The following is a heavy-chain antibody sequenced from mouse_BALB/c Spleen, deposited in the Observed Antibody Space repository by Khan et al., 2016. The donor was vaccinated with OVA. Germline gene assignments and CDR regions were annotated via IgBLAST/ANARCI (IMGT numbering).Heavy chain of an antibody. J-gene: IGHJ2*01. CDR2: ISSGGSYN. CDR1: GFSFSSYS. CDR3: TGHRCYYGSSPYFDY. Sequence: EVELVESGGGLVRPGGSLKLSCAASGFSFSSYSMSWVRQTPEKRLEWVATISSGGSYNYYPDSVKGRFTISRDNAKNTQHLQVNSLRSEDTAMYYCTGHRCYYGSSPYFDYWGQGTTLTVSS. V-gene: IGHV5-6-4*01. D-gene: IGHD1-1*01.